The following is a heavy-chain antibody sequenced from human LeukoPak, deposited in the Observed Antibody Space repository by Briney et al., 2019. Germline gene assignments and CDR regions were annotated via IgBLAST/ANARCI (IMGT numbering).Heavy chain of an antibody. J-gene: IGHJ4*02. CDR3: ARGRIVGATFDY. CDR1: GGSFSGYY. D-gene: IGHD1-26*01. Sequence: ASETLSLTCAVYGGSFSGYYWSWIRQPPGKGLEWIGEINHSGSTNYNPSLKSRVTISVDTSKNQFSLKLSSVTAADTAVYYCARGRIVGATFDYWGQGTLVTVSS. CDR2: INHSGST. V-gene: IGHV4-34*01.